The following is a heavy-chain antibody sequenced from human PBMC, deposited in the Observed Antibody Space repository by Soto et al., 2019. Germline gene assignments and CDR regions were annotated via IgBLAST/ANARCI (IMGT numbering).Heavy chain of an antibody. Sequence: QVQLQESGPGLVKPSETLSLTCTVSGGSVSSGSYYWSWIRQPPGKGLEWIGYIYYSGSTNYNPSLKSRVPISVDTSKTQFSLKLSSVTAADTAVYYCARGVPYSYGYVSWFDPWGQGTLVTVSS. CDR3: ARGVPYSYGYVSWFDP. V-gene: IGHV4-61*01. J-gene: IGHJ5*02. D-gene: IGHD5-18*01. CDR1: GGSVSSGSYY. CDR2: IYYSGST.